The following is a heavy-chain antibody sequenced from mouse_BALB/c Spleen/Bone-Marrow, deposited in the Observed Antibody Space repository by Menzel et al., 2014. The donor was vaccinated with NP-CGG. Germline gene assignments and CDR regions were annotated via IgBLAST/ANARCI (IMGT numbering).Heavy chain of an antibody. D-gene: IGHD1-1*01. J-gene: IGHJ3*01. Sequence: EVKVEESGGGLVQPGGSLKLSCAASGFDFSRYWMSWVRRAPGKGLEWIGEINPDSSTINYAPSLKDKFILSRDNAKNTLYLQMSKVRSDDTALYYCARLSYYGRFAYWGQGTLVTVSA. CDR2: INPDSSTI. CDR3: ARLSYYGRFAY. CDR1: GFDFSRYW. V-gene: IGHV4-1*02.